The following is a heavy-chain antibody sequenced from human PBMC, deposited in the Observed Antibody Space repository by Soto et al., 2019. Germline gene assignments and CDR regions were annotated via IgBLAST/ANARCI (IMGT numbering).Heavy chain of an antibody. CDR3: ARDNMTTVTRRFDP. CDR2: ISAYNGNT. CDR1: GYTFTSYG. D-gene: IGHD4-4*01. V-gene: IGHV1-18*01. Sequence: QVQLVQSGAEVKKPGASVKVSCKASGYTFTSYGISWVRQAPGQGLEWMGWISAYNGNTNYAQKRQGRGTMATDTSRSTAYMEMRSLRSDDTAVYYCARDNMTTVTRRFDPWGQGTLVTVSS. J-gene: IGHJ5*02.